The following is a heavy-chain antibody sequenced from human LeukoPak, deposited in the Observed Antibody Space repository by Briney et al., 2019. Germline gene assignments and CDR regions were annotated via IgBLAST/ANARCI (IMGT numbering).Heavy chain of an antibody. D-gene: IGHD5-12*01. CDR2: ISDGSRDT. V-gene: IGHV3-23*01. J-gene: IGHJ4*02. CDR1: GFTFSSFT. Sequence: GGSLRLSCATSGFTFSSFTMNWVRQAPGKGLEWVSTISDGSRDTHYAGSVKGRYTISRDDSQNIVYLQMDSLRAEDTALYYCTTRLRNHFDYWGQGTQVTVSS. CDR3: TTRLRNHFDY.